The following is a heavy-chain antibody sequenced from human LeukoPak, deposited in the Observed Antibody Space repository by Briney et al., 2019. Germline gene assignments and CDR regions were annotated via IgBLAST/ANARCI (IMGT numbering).Heavy chain of an antibody. J-gene: IGHJ2*01. V-gene: IGHV4-4*09. CDR1: GASVGSYY. D-gene: IGHD6-19*01. CDR2: IYSSEST. CDR3: ARFHSGPSGWYVLWYFDL. Sequence: SETLSLTCTVSGASVGSYYWSWIRQPPGQGLEWVGYIYSSESTNYNPSLKSRVTMSVDTPKNQFFLKLSSVTAADTAVYYCARFHSGPSGWYVLWYFDLWGRGTLVTVSS.